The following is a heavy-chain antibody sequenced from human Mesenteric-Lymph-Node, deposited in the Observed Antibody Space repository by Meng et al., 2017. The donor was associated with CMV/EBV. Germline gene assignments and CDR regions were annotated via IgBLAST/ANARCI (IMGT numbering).Heavy chain of an antibody. V-gene: IGHV1-18*01. D-gene: IGHD3-22*01. Sequence: FSSYGVGWMRPAPGQGLQWLGWLSGHNGTTNYAQSLQGRVTMPTDTSTSTAYMELRSLRSDDTAVYYCARSSRPYYYDNYGVGNWFDPWGQGTLVTVSS. CDR1: FSSYG. CDR3: ARSSRPYYYDNYGVGNWFDP. J-gene: IGHJ5*02. CDR2: LSGHNGTT.